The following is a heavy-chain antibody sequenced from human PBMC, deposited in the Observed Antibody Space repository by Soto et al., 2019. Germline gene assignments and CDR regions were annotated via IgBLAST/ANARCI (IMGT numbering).Heavy chain of an antibody. CDR2: INPISGGT. V-gene: IGHV1-2*02. D-gene: IGHD4-17*01. J-gene: IGHJ4*02. CDR1: GYTFTGYY. Sequence: GASLKVSFKASGYTFTGYYMHWVRQAPGQGLEWMGWINPISGGTNYAQKFQGRVTMTRDTSISTAYMDLSRLKSDDTAVYYCARAQSDYVPPFDYWGQGTLVTVSS. CDR3: ARAQSDYVPPFDY.